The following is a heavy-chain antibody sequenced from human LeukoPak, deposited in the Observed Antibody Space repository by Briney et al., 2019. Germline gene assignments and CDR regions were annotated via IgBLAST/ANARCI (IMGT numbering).Heavy chain of an antibody. D-gene: IGHD3-16*01. V-gene: IGHV3-74*01. CDR2: INSDGSST. Sequence: GGSLRLSCAASGFTFTEYGMHWVRQPPGKGLVWVSRINSDGSSTNYADSVKGRFTITRENSKNTLYLQMTGLRVEDTAVYFCAKLNLGEMAYFDSWGQGTLVTVSS. CDR1: GFTFTEYG. J-gene: IGHJ4*02. CDR3: AKLNLGEMAYFDS.